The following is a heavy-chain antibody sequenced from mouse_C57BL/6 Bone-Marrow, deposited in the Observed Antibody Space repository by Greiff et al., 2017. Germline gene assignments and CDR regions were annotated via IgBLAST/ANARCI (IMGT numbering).Heavy chain of an antibody. CDR2: INYDGSST. V-gene: IGHV5-16*01. CDR3: ARGGLYAMDY. D-gene: IGHD2-13*01. J-gene: IGHJ4*01. Sequence: EVHLVESEGGLVQPGSSMKLSCTASGFTFSDYYMAWVRQVPEKCLEWVANINYDGSSTYYLDSLKSRFIISRDNAKNILYLQMSSLKSEDTATYYCARGGLYAMDYWGQGTSVTVSS. CDR1: GFTFSDYY.